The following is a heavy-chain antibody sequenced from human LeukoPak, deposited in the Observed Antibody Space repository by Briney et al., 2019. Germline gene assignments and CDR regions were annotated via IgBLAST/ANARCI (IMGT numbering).Heavy chain of an antibody. CDR3: AKVEFSHYYYDSSGFHAFDI. J-gene: IGHJ3*02. CDR1: GFTFSSYA. Sequence: GGSLRLSCAASGFTFSSYAMSWVRQAPGKGLEWVSAISGSGGSTYYADSVKGRFTISRDNSKNTLYLQMNSLRAEDTAVYYCAKVEFSHYYYDSSGFHAFDIWGQGTMVTVSS. CDR2: ISGSGGST. V-gene: IGHV3-23*01. D-gene: IGHD3-22*01.